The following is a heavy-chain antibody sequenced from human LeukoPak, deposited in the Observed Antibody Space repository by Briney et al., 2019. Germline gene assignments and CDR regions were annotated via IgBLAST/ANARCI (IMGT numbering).Heavy chain of an antibody. D-gene: IGHD2-15*01. CDR2: ISGSGGST. V-gene: IGHV3-23*01. J-gene: IGHJ5*02. Sequence: GGSLRLSCAASGFTFSSYAMSWVRQAPGKGLEWVSAISGSGGSTYYADSVKGRFTISRDNSKNTLYLQMNSPRAEDTAVYYCAKEVVASRINWFDPWAREPWSPSPQ. CDR1: GFTFSSYA. CDR3: AKEVVASRINWFDP.